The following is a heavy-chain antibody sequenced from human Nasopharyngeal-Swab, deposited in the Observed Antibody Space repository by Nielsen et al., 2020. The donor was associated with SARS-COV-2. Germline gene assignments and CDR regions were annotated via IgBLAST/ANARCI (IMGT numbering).Heavy chain of an antibody. CDR3: ARVPSYYYDSSGYLVY. CDR2: ITSRSGYI. J-gene: IGHJ4*02. V-gene: IGHV3-21*01. Sequence: WIRQPPGKGLEWVSTITSRSGYIYYADSVKGRFTISRDNAKNSLYLQMKGLRVEDTAVYYCARVPSYYYDSSGYLVYWGQGTLVTVSS. D-gene: IGHD3-22*01.